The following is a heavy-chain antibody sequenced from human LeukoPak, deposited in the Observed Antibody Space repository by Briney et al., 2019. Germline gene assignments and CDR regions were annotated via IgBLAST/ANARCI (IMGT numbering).Heavy chain of an antibody. CDR3: ARLVSRGPYYYYGMDV. D-gene: IGHD3-10*01. CDR2: TNHSGST. Sequence: SETLSLTCAVYGGSFSGYYWSWIRQPPGKGLEWIGETNHSGSTNYNPSLKSRVTISVDTSKNQFSLKLSSVTAADTAVYYCARLVSRGPYYYYGMDVWGQGTTVTVSS. V-gene: IGHV4-34*01. CDR1: GGSFSGYY. J-gene: IGHJ6*02.